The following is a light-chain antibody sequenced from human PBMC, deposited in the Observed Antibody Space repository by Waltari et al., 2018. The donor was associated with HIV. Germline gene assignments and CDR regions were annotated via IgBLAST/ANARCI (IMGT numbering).Light chain of an antibody. CDR1: QSLLHRNGFNY. J-gene: IGKJ4*01. CDR2: LGS. CDR3: MQALQGVS. V-gene: IGKV2-28*01. Sequence: DIVMTQSPLSLPVTPGEPASISCRSSQSLLHRNGFNYVDWYLQKTGQSTQLLIYLGSNRASGVPDRFSGSGSGTEFTLKIRRVEAEDVGVYYCMQALQGVSFGGGTKVEIK.